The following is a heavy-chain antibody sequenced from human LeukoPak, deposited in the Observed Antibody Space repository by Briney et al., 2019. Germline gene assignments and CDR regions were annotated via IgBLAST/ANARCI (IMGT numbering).Heavy chain of an antibody. CDR2: ISGNGDST. CDR3: ARSYGTYYYGMDV. J-gene: IGHJ6*02. Sequence: GGSLRLSCAASGFTFSSYAMSWVRQAPGKGLEWVSVISGNGDSTYFIDSVKGRFITSRDTSKNTLYLQMSSLRAEDTAVYYCARSYGTYYYGMDVWGQGTTVTVSS. V-gene: IGHV3-23*01. D-gene: IGHD1-26*01. CDR1: GFTFSSYA.